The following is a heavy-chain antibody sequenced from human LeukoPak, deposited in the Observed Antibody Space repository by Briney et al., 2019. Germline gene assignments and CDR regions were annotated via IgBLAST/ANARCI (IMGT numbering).Heavy chain of an antibody. V-gene: IGHV4-59*01. CDR2: IYYSGST. CDR3: ARAPPLPGREGVNSFDY. CDR1: GGSISSYY. J-gene: IGHJ4*02. Sequence: SETLFLTCTVSGGSISSYYWSWIRQPPGKGLEWIGYIYYSGSTNYNPSLKSRVTISVDTSKNQFSLKLSSVTAADTAVYYCARAPPLPGREGVNSFDYWGQGTLVTVSS. D-gene: IGHD3-3*01.